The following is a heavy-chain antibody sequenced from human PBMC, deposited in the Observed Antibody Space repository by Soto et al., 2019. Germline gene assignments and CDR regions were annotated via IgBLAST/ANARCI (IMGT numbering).Heavy chain of an antibody. CDR1: GGSFSGHY. V-gene: IGHV4-59*11. CDR3: ARTNYDSSGYSFDY. Sequence: SETLSLTCAVYGGSFSGHYWSWIRQPPGKGLEWIGYIYYSGSTNYNPSLKSRVTISVDTSKNQFSLKLSSVTAADTAVYYCARTNYDSSGYSFDYWGQGTLVT. D-gene: IGHD3-22*01. CDR2: IYYSGST. J-gene: IGHJ4*02.